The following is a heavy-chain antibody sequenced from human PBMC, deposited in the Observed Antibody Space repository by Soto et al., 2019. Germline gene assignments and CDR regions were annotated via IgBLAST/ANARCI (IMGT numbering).Heavy chain of an antibody. CDR2: ISAYNGNT. J-gene: IGHJ6*02. CDR3: AAGKVTMVRGKNPYYSYGMDV. Sequence: ASVKVSCKASGYTFTSYGISWVRQAPGQGLEWMGWISAYNGNTNYAQKLQGRVTMTTDTSTSTAYMELRSLRSDDTAVYYCAAGKVTMVRGKNPYYSYGMDVWGQGTTVTVSS. V-gene: IGHV1-18*04. D-gene: IGHD3-10*01. CDR1: GYTFTSYG.